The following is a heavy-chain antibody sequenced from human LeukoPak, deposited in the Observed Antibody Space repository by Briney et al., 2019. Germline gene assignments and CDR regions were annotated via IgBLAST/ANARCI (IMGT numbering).Heavy chain of an antibody. V-gene: IGHV4-59*02. Sequence: KAGGSLRLSCTVSGFTVSSNSMSWVRQPPGKGLEWIGYIYYSGSTNYNPSLKSRVTISVDTSKNQFSLKLSSVTAADTAVYYCARGRGYSYGYSWFDPWGQGTLVTVSS. D-gene: IGHD5-18*01. CDR2: IYYSGST. CDR1: GFTVSSNS. J-gene: IGHJ5*02. CDR3: ARGRGYSYGYSWFDP.